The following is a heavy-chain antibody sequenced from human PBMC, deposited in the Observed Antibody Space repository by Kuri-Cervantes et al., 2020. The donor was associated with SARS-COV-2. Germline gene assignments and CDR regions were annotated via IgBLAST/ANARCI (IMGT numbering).Heavy chain of an antibody. CDR2: IIPIFGTA. CDR3: ARENPPLDYYYYMDV. CDR1: GGTFSSYA. J-gene: IGHJ6*03. V-gene: IGHV1-69*05. Sequence: SVKVSCKASGGTFSSYAISWVRQAPGQGLEWMGGIIPIFGTANYAQKFQGRVTITTDESTSTAYMELSSLRSEDTAVYYCARENPPLDYYYYMDVWGKGTTVTVSS. D-gene: IGHD1-14*01.